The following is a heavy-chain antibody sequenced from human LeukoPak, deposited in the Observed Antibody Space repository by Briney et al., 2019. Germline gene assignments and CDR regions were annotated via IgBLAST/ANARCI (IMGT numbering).Heavy chain of an antibody. CDR3: ATSSSGYYAPDY. CDR2: IIPIFGTA. J-gene: IGHJ4*02. Sequence: ASVTVSCKASGGTFSSYAISWVRQAPGQGLEWMGGIIPIFGTANYAQKFQGRVTITADESTSTAYMELSSLRSEDTAVYYCATSSSGYYAPDYWGQGTLVTVSS. D-gene: IGHD3-22*01. CDR1: GGTFSSYA. V-gene: IGHV1-69*13.